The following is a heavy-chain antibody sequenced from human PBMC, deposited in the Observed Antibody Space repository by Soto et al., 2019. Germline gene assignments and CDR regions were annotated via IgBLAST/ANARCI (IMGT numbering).Heavy chain of an antibody. CDR3: ARGGAMGADH. J-gene: IGHJ4*02. D-gene: IGHD1-26*01. Sequence: VGSLRLSCTASGFFFNDKWMHWVRQAPGKGLVWVARIDGHSGTTNYADSVRGRLTISRDNAKNTVYLHLNTLTDEDTAVYYCARGGAMGADHWGQGTLVTVSS. V-gene: IGHV3-74*01. CDR1: GFFFNDKW. CDR2: IDGHSGTT.